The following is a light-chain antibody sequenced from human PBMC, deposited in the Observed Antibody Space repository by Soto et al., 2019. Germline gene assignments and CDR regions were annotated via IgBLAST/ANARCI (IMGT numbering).Light chain of an antibody. J-gene: IGLJ3*02. CDR3: SSYTSSSTLGV. V-gene: IGLV2-14*01. CDR1: SSDVGGYNY. Sequence: QSALTQPASVSGSPGQSITISCTGTSSDVGGYNYVSWYQQHPGKAPKLMIYDVSNRPSGVSNRISGSKSGKTASLTISGLQAEDEADYYCSSYTSSSTLGVFGGGTKLTVL. CDR2: DVS.